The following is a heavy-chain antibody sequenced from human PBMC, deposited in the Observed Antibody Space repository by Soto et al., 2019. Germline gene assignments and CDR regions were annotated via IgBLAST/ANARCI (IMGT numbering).Heavy chain of an antibody. CDR1: GFTFSSYA. D-gene: IGHD3-3*01. Sequence: QVQVVESGGGVAQPGRSLRLSCAVSGFTFSSYAMHWVRQAPGKGLEWLAVISYDGRNTYYVDSVKGRFTISRDNSKNTLYLQMNSLRAEDTAVYYCAREIERLLGYWGQGTLVTVSS. J-gene: IGHJ4*02. CDR2: ISYDGRNT. V-gene: IGHV3-30-3*01. CDR3: AREIERLLGY.